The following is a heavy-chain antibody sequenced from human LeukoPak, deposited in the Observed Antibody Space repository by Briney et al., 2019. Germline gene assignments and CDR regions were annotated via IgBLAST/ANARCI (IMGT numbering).Heavy chain of an antibody. Sequence: ASVKVSCKASGYTFTAYYIHWVRQAPGQGLEWMGWNNPTSGSTNYAQKFQGRVTMTRDTSISTAYMELNRLRSDDTAVYYCARLDSTGTSCYGIANWFDPWGQGTLVTVSS. V-gene: IGHV1-2*02. CDR3: ARLDSTGTSCYGIANWFDP. CDR2: NNPTSGST. CDR1: GYTFTAYY. D-gene: IGHD2-2*01. J-gene: IGHJ5*02.